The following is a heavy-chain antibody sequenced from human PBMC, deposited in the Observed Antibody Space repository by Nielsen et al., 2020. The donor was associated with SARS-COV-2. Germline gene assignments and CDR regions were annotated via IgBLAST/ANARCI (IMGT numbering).Heavy chain of an antibody. D-gene: IGHD1-26*01. CDR1: GFTFSSYA. V-gene: IGHV3-30-3*01. J-gene: IGHJ5*01. Sequence: GGSLRLSCAASGFTFSSYAMHWVRQAPGKGLEWVAVISYDGSNKYYADSVKGRFTISRDNSKNTLYLQMNSLRAEDTAVYYCARGGRTFDSWGQGTLVTVS. CDR2: ISYDGSNK. CDR3: ARGGRTFDS.